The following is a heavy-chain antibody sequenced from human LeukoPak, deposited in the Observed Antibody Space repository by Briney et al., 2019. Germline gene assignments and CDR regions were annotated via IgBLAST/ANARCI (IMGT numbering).Heavy chain of an antibody. J-gene: IGHJ4*02. Sequence: PGGSLRLSCAASGFTFSSYEMNWVRQAPGKGLEWVSYISSSGSIIYYADSVKGRITISRDNAKNSLYLQMNSLRAEDTAVYYCARVSRIQGYDSHDSSVYYYASGFDYWGQGTLVTVSS. CDR1: GFTFSSYE. D-gene: IGHD3-22*01. CDR2: ISSSGSII. CDR3: ARVSRIQGYDSHDSSVYYYASGFDY. V-gene: IGHV3-48*03.